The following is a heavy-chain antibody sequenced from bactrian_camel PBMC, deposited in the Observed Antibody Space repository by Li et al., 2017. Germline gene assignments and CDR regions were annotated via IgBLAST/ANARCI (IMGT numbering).Heavy chain of an antibody. J-gene: IGHJ4*01. CDR3: ASDRHGFGTAVFGN. CDR2: IYNSGAGT. CDR1: EYFLSMYC. D-gene: IGHD3*01. Sequence: VQLVESGGGSVQAGGSPRLSCAASEYFLSMYCMGWIRQAPGKGLEWISGIYNSGAGTYYKDSLEGRLIISRDNNKNTVYLQMNKLTPADTGIYYCASDRHGFGTAVFGNWGQGTQVTVS. V-gene: IGHV3S5*01.